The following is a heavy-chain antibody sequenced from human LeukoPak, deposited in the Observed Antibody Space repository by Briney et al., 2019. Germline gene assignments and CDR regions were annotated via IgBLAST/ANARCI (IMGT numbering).Heavy chain of an antibody. CDR1: GASFSTNY. D-gene: IGHD1-1*01. Sequence: SETLSLTCSVSGASFSTNYWSWIRQPPGRGLEWIGYFFDCGSTNSNPSLNSRVTISVDTSTKQFSLRLSSVTAADTAVYYCARLYQQSKWKYYYYYMDVWGKGTAVTVSS. V-gene: IGHV4-59*01. CDR2: FFDCGST. J-gene: IGHJ6*03. CDR3: ARLYQQSKWKYYYYYMDV.